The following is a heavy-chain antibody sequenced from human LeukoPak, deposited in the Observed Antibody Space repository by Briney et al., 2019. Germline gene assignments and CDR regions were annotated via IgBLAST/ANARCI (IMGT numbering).Heavy chain of an antibody. D-gene: IGHD3-22*01. J-gene: IGHJ4*02. CDR1: GGTFSSYA. Sequence: SVKVSCKASGGTFSSYAISWVRQAPGQGLEWMGRIIPILGIANYAQKFQGRVTITADKSTSTAYMELSSLRSEVTAVYYCASGGDDSYDYWGQGTLVTVSS. V-gene: IGHV1-69*04. CDR3: ASGGDDSYDY. CDR2: IIPILGIA.